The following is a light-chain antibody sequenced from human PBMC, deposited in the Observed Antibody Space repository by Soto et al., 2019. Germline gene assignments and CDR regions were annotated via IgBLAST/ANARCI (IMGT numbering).Light chain of an antibody. J-gene: IGKJ4*01. Sequence: EIVLTQSPATLSLSRGERATLSCRASQSVSSYLAWYQQKPGQAPRLLIYDASNRATGIPARFSGSGSGTDFTLTISSLEPDDFAVYYCQQRSNWPPLTFGGGTKVEIK. CDR3: QQRSNWPPLT. CDR2: DAS. V-gene: IGKV3-11*01. CDR1: QSVSSY.